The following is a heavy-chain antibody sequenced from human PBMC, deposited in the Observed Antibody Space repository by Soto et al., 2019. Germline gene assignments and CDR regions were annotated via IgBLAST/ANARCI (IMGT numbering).Heavy chain of an antibody. Sequence: PSETLSLTCTVSGGSISSGDYYWSWIRQHPGKGLEWIGYIYYSGTTYYNPSLKSRVTISVDTSKNQFSLKLSSVTAADTAVYYCARGGVFFFAAPTNPFDYWGQGTLVTVSS. J-gene: IGHJ4*02. V-gene: IGHV4-31*03. D-gene: IGHD3-10*01. CDR3: ARGGVFFFAAPTNPFDY. CDR1: GGSISSGDYY. CDR2: IYYSGTT.